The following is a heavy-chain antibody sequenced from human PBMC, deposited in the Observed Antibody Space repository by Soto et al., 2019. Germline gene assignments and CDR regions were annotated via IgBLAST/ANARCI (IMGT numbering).Heavy chain of an antibody. CDR3: ARDHPNYDSSGYYRPYWYFDL. CDR1: GGSISSGNYY. V-gene: IGHV4-30-4*01. D-gene: IGHD3-22*01. CDR2: ISYSGST. Sequence: QVQLQESGPGLVKPPQTLSLTCTVSGGSISSGNYYWSWIRQPPGKGLEWIGYISYSGSTYYNPYLTTQYTISVDTSKYQFSLNLSSVTASDTAVYFCARDHPNYDSSGYYRPYWYFDLWGRGTLVTVSS. J-gene: IGHJ2*01.